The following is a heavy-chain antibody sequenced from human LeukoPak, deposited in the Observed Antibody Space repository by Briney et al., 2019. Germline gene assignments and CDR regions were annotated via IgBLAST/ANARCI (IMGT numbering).Heavy chain of an antibody. J-gene: IGHJ5*02. CDR2: VYYNGDT. CDR3: ARLLSPGWFDP. Sequence: SETLSLTCTVSGGSISSSGSYWAWIRQPPGKGLEWIANVYYNGDTYYNSSLYSRVTISADTSKNQFSLNLRSVTAADTAVYYCARLLSPGWFDPWGQGTLVTVSS. CDR1: GGSISSSGSY. V-gene: IGHV4-39*01. D-gene: IGHD2/OR15-2a*01.